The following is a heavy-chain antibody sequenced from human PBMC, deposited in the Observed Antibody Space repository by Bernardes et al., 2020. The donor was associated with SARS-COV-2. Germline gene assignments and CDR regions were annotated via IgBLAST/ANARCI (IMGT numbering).Heavy chain of an antibody. CDR1: GFTFSSYA. CDR2: ISGSGGST. Sequence: GGTLRLSCAASGFTFSSYAMSWVRQAPGKGLEWVSAISGSGGSTYYADSVKGRFTISRDNSKNTLYLQMNSVRAEDTAVYYCAKWAKHIVVVTAIDYCGQGTLVTVSS. CDR3: AKWAKHIVVVTAIDY. D-gene: IGHD2-21*02. J-gene: IGHJ4*02. V-gene: IGHV3-23*01.